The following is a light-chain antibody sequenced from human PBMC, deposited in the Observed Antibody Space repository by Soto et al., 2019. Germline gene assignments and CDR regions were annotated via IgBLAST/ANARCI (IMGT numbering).Light chain of an antibody. J-gene: IGKJ3*01. CDR3: QQYIAYPVT. CDR2: DAS. V-gene: IGKV1-13*02. Sequence: AIQLTQSPSSLSASVGERLSISCRASQGLGTSLAWYQQKPGTAPKLLIYDASTLESGVPSRFSGSGSGADFTLTISSLQPEDFAAYYCQQYIAYPVTFGPGNKVNI. CDR1: QGLGTS.